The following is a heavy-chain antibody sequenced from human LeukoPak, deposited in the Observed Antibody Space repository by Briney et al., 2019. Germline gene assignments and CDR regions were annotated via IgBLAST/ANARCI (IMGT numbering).Heavy chain of an antibody. CDR2: IYHSGST. V-gene: IGHV4-30-2*01. D-gene: IGHD3-10*01. CDR3: ATGSNVGLYYYYYMDV. CDR1: GGSISSGSYY. Sequence: SQTLSLTCTVSGGSISSGSYYWSWIRQPPGKGLEWIGYIYHSGSTYYNPSLKSRVTISVDRSKNQFSLKLSSVTAADTAVYYCATGSNVGLYYYYYMDVWGKGTTVSVSS. J-gene: IGHJ6*03.